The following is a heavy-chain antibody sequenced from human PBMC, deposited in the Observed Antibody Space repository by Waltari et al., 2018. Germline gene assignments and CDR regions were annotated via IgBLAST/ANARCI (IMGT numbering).Heavy chain of an antibody. Sequence: QVQLVQSGAEVKKPGSSVKVSCKASGGTFSSYASSWVRQAPGKGLEWMGGNIPIFGTANYAQKFQGRVTITADESTSTAYMELSSLGSEDTAVYYCARGGLYSSSWGPFDYWGQGTLVTVSS. CDR2: NIPIFGTA. D-gene: IGHD6-6*01. CDR1: GGTFSSYA. V-gene: IGHV1-69*12. CDR3: ARGGLYSSSWGPFDY. J-gene: IGHJ4*02.